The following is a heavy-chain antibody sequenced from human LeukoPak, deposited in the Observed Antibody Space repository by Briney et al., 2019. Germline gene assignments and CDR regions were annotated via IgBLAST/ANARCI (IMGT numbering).Heavy chain of an antibody. CDR1: GFRFSTYG. D-gene: IGHD4-23*01. V-gene: IGHV3-33*01. J-gene: IGHJ3*01. Sequence: PGGSLRLSCAASGFRFSTYGMHWVRQSPGEGLEWVAVIYDDGNQKYYGDSVKGRFTVSRDISESMLYLQMSSLRADDTAVYYCARGGVATAWGAFDVWGQGTTVIVSS. CDR2: IYDDGNQK. CDR3: ARGGVATAWGAFDV.